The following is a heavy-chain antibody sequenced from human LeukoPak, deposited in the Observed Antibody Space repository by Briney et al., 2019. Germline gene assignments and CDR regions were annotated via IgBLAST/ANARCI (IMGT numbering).Heavy chain of an antibody. CDR3: ARGSRGDDSSGYYYAGPRFDY. D-gene: IGHD3-22*01. V-gene: IGHV4-59*12. Sequence: PSETLSLTCTVSGGSISSYYWSWIRQPPGKGLEWIAYISDIGSINYNPSLKSRVTISLDTSKNQFSLKLSSVTAADTAVYYCARGSRGDDSSGYYYAGPRFDYWGQGTLVTVSS. CDR1: GGSISSYY. CDR2: ISDIGSI. J-gene: IGHJ4*02.